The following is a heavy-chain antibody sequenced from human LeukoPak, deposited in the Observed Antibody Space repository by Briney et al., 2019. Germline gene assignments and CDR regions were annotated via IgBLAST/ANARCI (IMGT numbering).Heavy chain of an antibody. CDR1: GFTFSSYS. J-gene: IGHJ5*02. V-gene: IGHV3-21*01. CDR3: ARDQRPVLRYFDWLLKENWFDP. CDR2: ISSRSSYI. Sequence: GGSLRLSCAASGFTFSSYSMNWVRQAPGKGLEWVSSISSRSSYIYYADSVKGRFTISRDNAKNSLYLQMNSLRAEDTAVYYCARDQRPVLRYFDWLLKENWFDPWGQGTLVTVSS. D-gene: IGHD3-9*01.